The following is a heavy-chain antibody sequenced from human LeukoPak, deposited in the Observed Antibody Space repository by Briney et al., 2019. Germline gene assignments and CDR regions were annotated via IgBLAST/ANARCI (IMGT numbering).Heavy chain of an antibody. Sequence: ASVKVSCKASGYTFTSYYMHWVRQAPGQGLEWMGIINPSGGSTSYAQKFQGRVTMTRDTSTSTVYMELSSLRSEDTAVYYCARGGTERYFDWTHDYWGQGTLVTVSS. CDR2: INPSGGST. D-gene: IGHD3-9*01. V-gene: IGHV1-46*01. CDR1: GYTFTSYY. J-gene: IGHJ4*02. CDR3: ARGGTERYFDWTHDY.